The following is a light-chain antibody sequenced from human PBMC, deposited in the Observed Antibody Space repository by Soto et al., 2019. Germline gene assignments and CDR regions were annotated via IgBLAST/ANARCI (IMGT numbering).Light chain of an antibody. V-gene: IGLV2-11*01. CDR3: CSYAGSSTYV. J-gene: IGLJ1*01. CDR2: DVG. CDR1: SRDVGGYSY. Sequence: QSVLTQPRSVSGSPGQSVTISCTGTSRDVGGYSYVSWYQQHPGKAPKLMIYDVGKRPSGVPDRFSGSKSGNTASLTISGLQAEDEADYYCCSYAGSSTYVFGTGTKVTVL.